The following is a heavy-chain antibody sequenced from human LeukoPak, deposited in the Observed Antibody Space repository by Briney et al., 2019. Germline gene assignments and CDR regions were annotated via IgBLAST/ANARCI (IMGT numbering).Heavy chain of an antibody. Sequence: SETLSLTCTVSGGSISSSSYYWGWIRQPPGKGLEWIGSIYYRGSTYYNPSLKSRVTISVDTSKNQFSLKLSSVTAADTAVYYCASVRSGQLARLFDYWGQGTLVTVSS. CDR1: GGSISSSSYY. CDR2: IYYRGST. CDR3: ASVRSGQLARLFDY. V-gene: IGHV4-39*07. D-gene: IGHD6-13*01. J-gene: IGHJ4*02.